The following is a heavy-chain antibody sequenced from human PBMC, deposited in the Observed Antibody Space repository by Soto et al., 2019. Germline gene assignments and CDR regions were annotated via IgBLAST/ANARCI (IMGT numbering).Heavy chain of an antibody. CDR3: GCHLISP. Sequence: EEQLVLSGGGLVQPGGSLRLSCAASGFTLSSYWMHWVRQAPGKGLEWVSRISNDERTISYADSVKGRFTISRDNAKNTVYLQMNNLRAEDPAMYYCGCHLISPGGQGTLVSVS. CDR2: ISNDERTI. J-gene: IGHJ5*02. D-gene: IGHD2-8*01. CDR1: GFTLSSYW. V-gene: IGHV3-74*01.